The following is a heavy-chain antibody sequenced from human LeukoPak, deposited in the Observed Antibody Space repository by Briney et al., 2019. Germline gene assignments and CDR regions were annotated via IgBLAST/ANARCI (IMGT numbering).Heavy chain of an antibody. J-gene: IGHJ4*02. Sequence: GGSLRLSCAASGFTCSSYAMSWVRQAPGKGLEWVSAISGSGGSTYYADSVKGRFTISRDNSKNTLYLQMNSLRAEDTAVYYCAKDQVGFWSGYAYWGQGTLVTVSS. CDR3: AKDQVGFWSGYAY. CDR2: ISGSGGST. D-gene: IGHD3-3*01. V-gene: IGHV3-23*01. CDR1: GFTCSSYA.